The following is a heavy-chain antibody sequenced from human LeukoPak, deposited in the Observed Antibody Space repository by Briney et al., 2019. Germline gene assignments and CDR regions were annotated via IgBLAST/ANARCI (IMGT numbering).Heavy chain of an antibody. CDR2: INHSGST. CDR3: ARVAPPNPY. Sequence: PSQTLSLTCTVSGGSISSASNYWSWIRQPPGKGLEWIGEINHSGSTNYNPSLKSRVTISVDTSKKQFSQKMSSVTAADTAVYYCARVAPPNPYWGQGTLVTVSS. CDR1: GGSISSASNY. J-gene: IGHJ4*02. V-gene: IGHV4-39*07.